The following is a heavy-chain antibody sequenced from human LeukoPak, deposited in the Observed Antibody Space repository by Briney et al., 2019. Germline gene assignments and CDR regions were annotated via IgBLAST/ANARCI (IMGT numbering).Heavy chain of an antibody. CDR3: ALDSAVLAATPENYFDY. CDR2: IQYDGSNK. J-gene: IGHJ4*02. CDR1: GFTFSSYG. D-gene: IGHD2-15*01. Sequence: GGSLRLSCAASGFTFSSYGIHWVRQAPGKGLEWVAFIQYDGSNKYYTDSVKGRFTISRDNSRNTMYVQMNSLRPEDTAVYYCALDSAVLAATPENYFDYWGQGTLVTVSS. V-gene: IGHV3-30*02.